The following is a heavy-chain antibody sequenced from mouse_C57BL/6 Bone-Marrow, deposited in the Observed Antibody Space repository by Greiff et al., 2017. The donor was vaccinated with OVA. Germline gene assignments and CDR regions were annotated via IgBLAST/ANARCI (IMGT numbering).Heavy chain of an antibody. J-gene: IGHJ2*01. CDR1: GYTFTSYT. CDR3: ARWTAQAPRYFDY. Sequence: QVQLKQSGAELARPGASVKMSCKASGYTFTSYTMHWVTQRPGQGLEWIGYITPSSGYTKYNQKFKDKATLTADTSSSTAYMQLSSLTSEDSAVYYCARWTAQAPRYFDYWGQGTTLTVSS. D-gene: IGHD3-2*02. CDR2: ITPSSGYT. V-gene: IGHV1-4*01.